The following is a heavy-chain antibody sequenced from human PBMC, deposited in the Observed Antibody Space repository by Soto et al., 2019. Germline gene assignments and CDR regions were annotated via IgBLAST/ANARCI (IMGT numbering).Heavy chain of an antibody. Sequence: GGSLRLSCAASGITFTNAWMSWVRQAPGKGLEWVGRIKNKADGGTADYAAPVRGRFTISRDDSKNTLFLQMNSLETEDTAVYYCTTDPGDYEDFWGRGTLVTVSS. V-gene: IGHV3-15*01. D-gene: IGHD4-17*01. CDR3: TTDPGDYEDF. CDR1: GITFTNAW. J-gene: IGHJ4*02. CDR2: IKNKADGGTA.